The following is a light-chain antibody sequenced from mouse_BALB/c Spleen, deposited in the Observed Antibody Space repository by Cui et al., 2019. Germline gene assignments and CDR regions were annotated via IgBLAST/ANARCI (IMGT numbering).Light chain of an antibody. Sequence: QIVLTQSPAIMSASLGEEITLTCSASSSVSYMHWYQQKSGTSPKLLIYSTSSLASGVPSRFSGSGSGTFYSLTFSSVEAEDAADYYCHQWSSYPWTFGGGTKLEIK. CDR1: SSVSY. J-gene: IGKJ1*01. CDR2: STS. CDR3: HQWSSYPWT. V-gene: IGKV4-80*01.